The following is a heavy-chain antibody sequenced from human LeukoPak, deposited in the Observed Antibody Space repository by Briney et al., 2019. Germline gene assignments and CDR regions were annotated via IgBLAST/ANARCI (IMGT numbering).Heavy chain of an antibody. V-gene: IGHV3-74*01. CDR1: GFTFSSYW. Sequence: GGSLRLSCAASGFTFSSYWMHWVRQAPGKGLVWVSRINSDGSSTSYADSVKGRFTISRDDSENTLYLQMTSLRVEDTAVYYCARAQGTTNGLLDNWGQGVLVTVSS. J-gene: IGHJ4*02. D-gene: IGHD5-24*01. CDR2: INSDGSST. CDR3: ARAQGTTNGLLDN.